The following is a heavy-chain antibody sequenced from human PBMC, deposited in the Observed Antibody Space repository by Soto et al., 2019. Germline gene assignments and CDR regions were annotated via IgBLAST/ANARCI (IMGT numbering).Heavy chain of an antibody. V-gene: IGHV3-33*01. D-gene: IGHD3-10*01. J-gene: IGHJ4*02. CDR2: IWYNGSNK. CDR3: ARDQLLWFGEKRPSGYFDY. CDR1: GFNFSSYG. Sequence: GGSLRLSCAASGFNFSSYGMHWVHQAPDKGLECVAVIWYNGSNKYYEDSVNGRFTISRDNSKNTLYLQMNSVRAEDTAVYYCARDQLLWFGEKRPSGYFDYWGQGTLVTVSS.